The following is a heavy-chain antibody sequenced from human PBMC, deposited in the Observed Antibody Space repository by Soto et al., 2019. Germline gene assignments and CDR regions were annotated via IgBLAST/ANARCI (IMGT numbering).Heavy chain of an antibody. V-gene: IGHV4-59*08. CDR2: IYYSGST. D-gene: IGHD3-3*01. Sequence: SETLSLTCTVSGGSISSYYWSWIRKPPGKGLEWIGYIYYSGSTNYNPSLKSRVTISVDTSKNQFSLKLTSVTAADTAVYYCARRIRHYDFLDFWGRGTLVTVSS. CDR1: GGSISSYY. CDR3: ARRIRHYDFLDF. J-gene: IGHJ4*02.